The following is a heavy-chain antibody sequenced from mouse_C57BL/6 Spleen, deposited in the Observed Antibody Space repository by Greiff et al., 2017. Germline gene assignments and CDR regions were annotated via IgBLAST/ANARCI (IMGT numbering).Heavy chain of an antibody. CDR3: ARNRGLRTGYYAMDY. D-gene: IGHD2-4*01. Sequence: QVHVKQSGPGLVQPSQSLSITCTVSGFSLTSYGVHWVRQSPGKGLAWLGVIWSGGSTDSNAAFISRLSISKDNSKSQVFFKMNSLQADDTAIYYCARNRGLRTGYYAMDYWGQGTSVTVSS. CDR1: GFSLTSYG. CDR2: IWSGGST. J-gene: IGHJ4*01. V-gene: IGHV2-2*01.